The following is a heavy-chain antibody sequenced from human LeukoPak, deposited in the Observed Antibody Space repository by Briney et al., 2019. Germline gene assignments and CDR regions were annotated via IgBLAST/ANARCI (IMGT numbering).Heavy chain of an antibody. Sequence: GGSLRLFCGASGFIFSSYWMNWLRQAPGKGLEWVANIKEDGSEKHYVDSVKGRFTISRDNAKNSLYLQMNSLRAEDTAVYYCARSFRVQVWSDFDSWGQGTLITVSS. CDR3: ARSFRVQVWSDFDS. V-gene: IGHV3-7*01. CDR1: GFIFSSYW. D-gene: IGHD5-18*01. CDR2: IKEDGSEK. J-gene: IGHJ4*02.